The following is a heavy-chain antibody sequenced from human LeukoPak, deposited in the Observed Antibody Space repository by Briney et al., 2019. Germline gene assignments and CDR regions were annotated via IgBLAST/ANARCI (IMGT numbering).Heavy chain of an antibody. J-gene: IGHJ4*02. CDR2: INPNCGDP. D-gene: IGHD3-9*01. CDR3: ARGLAQDY. Sequence: ASVKVSCEASVYSSNASYVQWGRQALGQGVEWMGWINPNCGDPNYAQKFQGRITMTRDTPIRTAYMELSRLRSDDTAVYYCARGLAQDYWGQGTLVTVSS. CDR1: VYSSNASY. V-gene: IGHV1-2*02.